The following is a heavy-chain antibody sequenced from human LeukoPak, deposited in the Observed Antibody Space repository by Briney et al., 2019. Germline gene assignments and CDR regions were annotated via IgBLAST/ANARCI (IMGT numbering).Heavy chain of an antibody. J-gene: IGHJ4*02. CDR3: ARVSTAVSLPVHS. D-gene: IGHD6-13*01. V-gene: IGHV3-21*06. CDR2: ISTSSTYI. Sequence: NPGGSLRLSCVASGFTFSDYNMNWVRQAPGKGLEWVSVISTSSTYIYYADSVKGRFTISRDNAKNSLYLQMNSLRAEDTAVYYCARVSTAVSLPVHSWRQGTLVTVST. CDR1: GFTFSDYN.